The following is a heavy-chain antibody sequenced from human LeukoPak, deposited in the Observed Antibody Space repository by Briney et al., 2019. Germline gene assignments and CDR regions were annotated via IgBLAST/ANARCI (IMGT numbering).Heavy chain of an antibody. D-gene: IGHD3-22*01. CDR1: GFTFSSYA. J-gene: IGHJ4*02. CDR2: ISGSGGST. CDR3: AKGGGSGYYNHFDY. V-gene: IGHV3-23*01. Sequence: PGGSLRLSCAASGFTFSSYAMSWVRQAPGRGLEWVSTISGSGGSTYYADSVKGRFTISRDNSKNTLYLLMNSLRAEDTAVYYCAKGGGSGYYNHFDYCGQGTLVTVSS.